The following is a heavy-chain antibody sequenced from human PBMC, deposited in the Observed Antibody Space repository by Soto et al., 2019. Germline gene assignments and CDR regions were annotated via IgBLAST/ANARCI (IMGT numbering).Heavy chain of an antibody. D-gene: IGHD1-7*01. CDR3: ASYDGYNWNYEFDWFDP. Sequence: QLQLQESGPGLVKPSESLSLTCTVSGGSISSSSYYWGWIRQPPGKGLEWIGSIYYSGSTCYNPSVKSRVTSSVDTSKNQFSLTLSSVTAADTAVYYCASYDGYNWNYEFDWFDPWGQGTLVTVSS. V-gene: IGHV4-39*01. CDR1: GGSISSSSYY. CDR2: IYYSGST. J-gene: IGHJ5*02.